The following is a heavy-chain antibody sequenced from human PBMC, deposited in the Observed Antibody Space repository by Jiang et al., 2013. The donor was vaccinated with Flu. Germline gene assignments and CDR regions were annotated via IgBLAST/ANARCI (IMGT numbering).Heavy chain of an antibody. J-gene: IGHJ4*02. Sequence: VQLVESGGGVVQPGRSLRLSCAASGFTFSSYGMHWVRQAPGKGLEWVAVISYDGSNKYYADSVKGRFTISRDNSKNTLYLQMNSPEAEDTAVYYCAKDGKEVVISTVDYWGQGTLVTVSS. CDR2: ISYDGSNK. CDR3: AKDGKEVVISTVDY. CDR1: GFTFSSYG. D-gene: IGHD3-22*01. V-gene: IGHV3-30*18.